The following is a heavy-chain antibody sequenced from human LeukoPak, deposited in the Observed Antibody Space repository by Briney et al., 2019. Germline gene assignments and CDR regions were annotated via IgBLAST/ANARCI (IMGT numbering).Heavy chain of an antibody. Sequence: GGSLRLSCAASGFTFSSYAMHWVRQAPGKGLEWVAVISYDGSNKYYAVSVKGRFTISRDNSKNTLYLQMNSLRAEDTAVYYCAKDSVYSYGFNYYYYGMDVWGKGTTVTVSS. V-gene: IGHV3-30*04. D-gene: IGHD5-18*01. CDR3: AKDSVYSYGFNYYYYGMDV. CDR1: GFTFSSYA. J-gene: IGHJ6*04. CDR2: ISYDGSNK.